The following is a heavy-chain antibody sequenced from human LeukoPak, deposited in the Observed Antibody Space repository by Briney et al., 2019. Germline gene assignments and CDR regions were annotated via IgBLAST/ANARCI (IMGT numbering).Heavy chain of an antibody. V-gene: IGHV1-46*01. CDR2: IYPRDGST. Sequence: ASVKVSCKASGYTFTSNYIHWVRQAPGQGLEWMGMIYPRDGSTSYAQKFQGRVTVTRDTSTSTVHMELSGLRSEDTAVYYCVKGGGNVRRYFEYWGQGTLVTVSS. J-gene: IGHJ4*02. CDR1: GYTFTSNY. D-gene: IGHD4-23*01. CDR3: VKGGGNVRRYFEY.